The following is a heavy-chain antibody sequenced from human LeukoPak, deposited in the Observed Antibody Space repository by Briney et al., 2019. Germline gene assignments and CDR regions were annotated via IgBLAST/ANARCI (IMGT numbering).Heavy chain of an antibody. CDR1: GFTFRNYH. CDR2: ISGSGSHK. J-gene: IGHJ4*02. Sequence: PGGSLRLSCAGAGFTFRNYHMFWVRQAPGKGLEWVSSISGSGSHKDYADSVKGRFAISRDNAKNSLYLQMNSLRAEDTAIYYCARDPLRRFDYWGQGTLVTVSS. V-gene: IGHV3-21*01. CDR3: ARDPLRRFDY.